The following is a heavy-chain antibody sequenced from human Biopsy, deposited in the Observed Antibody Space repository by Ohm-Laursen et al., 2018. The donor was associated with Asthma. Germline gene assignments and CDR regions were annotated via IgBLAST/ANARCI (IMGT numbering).Heavy chain of an antibody. CDR3: VRHQYSSSWSTFDY. CDR1: GGSITSSSYY. CDR2: MYHSGSP. Sequence: DTLSLTCAVSGGSITSSSYYWGWIRQPPGKGMEWIGSMYHSGSPYYHPSLKSRATISVDTSKNQLSLKMSSVTAADTAVYFCVRHQYSSSWSTFDYWGQGALVTVSS. D-gene: IGHD3-22*01. V-gene: IGHV4-39*01. J-gene: IGHJ4*02.